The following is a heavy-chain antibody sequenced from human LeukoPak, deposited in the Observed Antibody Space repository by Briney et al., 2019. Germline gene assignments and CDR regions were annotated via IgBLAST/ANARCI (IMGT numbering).Heavy chain of an antibody. D-gene: IGHD3-16*01. CDR1: GYIFTSYW. CDR3: ARGWRGSLYDPADY. CDR2: IYPGDSDT. V-gene: IGHV5-51*01. Sequence: GESLEISCKCSGYIFTSYWIGGVRPLPGKGLEGRGIIYPGDSDTRYSPSFQGQVTISADKSITTAFLQWSSLKASDTAMYYCARGWRGSLYDPADYWGQGTLVTVSS. J-gene: IGHJ4*02.